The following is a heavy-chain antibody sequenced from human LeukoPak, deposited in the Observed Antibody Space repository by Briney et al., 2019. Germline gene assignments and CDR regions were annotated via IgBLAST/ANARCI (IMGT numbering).Heavy chain of an antibody. J-gene: IGHJ4*02. D-gene: IGHD1-26*01. V-gene: IGHV3-7*01. CDR3: AKVESLSGTGSFLDY. CDR2: IKQDGSEK. CDR1: GFTFSSYW. Sequence: GGSLRLSCAASGFTFSSYWMSWVRQAPGKGLEWVANIKQDGSEKYYVDSVKGRFTISRDNAKNSLYLQMNSLRAEDTAVYYCAKVESLSGTGSFLDYWGQGTLVTVSS.